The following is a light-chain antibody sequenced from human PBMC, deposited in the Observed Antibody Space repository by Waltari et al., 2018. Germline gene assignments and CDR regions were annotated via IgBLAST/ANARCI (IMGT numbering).Light chain of an antibody. V-gene: IGLV2-23*02. CDR2: EVS. Sequence: SALTQPASVSGSPGQSITISSTGTSSDVWNYHRCPRYQQHPGKAPKLMIYEVSHRPSGVSNRFSGSKTGNTASLTISGLQPEDETDYYCCSYAGHSTYVFGTGTKVTVL. CDR3: CSYAGHSTYV. CDR1: SSDVWNYHR. J-gene: IGLJ1*01.